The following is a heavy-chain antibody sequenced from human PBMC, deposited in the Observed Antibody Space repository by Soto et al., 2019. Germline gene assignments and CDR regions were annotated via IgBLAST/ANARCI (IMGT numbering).Heavy chain of an antibody. CDR1: GYTFSSYV. CDR3: AKSTPPQRYMTTVTPTG. J-gene: IGHJ1*01. V-gene: IGHV3-23*01. D-gene: IGHD4-17*01. Sequence: EVQLLESGGGWVQPGGSLRLSCAASGYTFSSYVMSWVRQAPGRGLECVSSVSAGGGGTYYADSVKGRFTISRDNSKNTVFRQMNSLRAEDTAVYYCAKSTPPQRYMTTVTPTGCGQGTLVTVSS. CDR2: VSAGGGGT.